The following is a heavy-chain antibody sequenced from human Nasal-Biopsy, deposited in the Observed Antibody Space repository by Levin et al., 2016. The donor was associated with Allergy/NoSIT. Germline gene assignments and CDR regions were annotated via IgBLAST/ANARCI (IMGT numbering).Heavy chain of an antibody. J-gene: IGHJ3*02. CDR2: ITSGGTNS. V-gene: IGHV3-21*01. CDR3: ARDLRNYGRLLAFDM. D-gene: IGHD1-7*01. CDR1: GFSLSSFS. Sequence: GGSLRLSCTVAGFSLSSFSMTWVRQAPGKGPEWVSSITSGGTNSIYAASVKGRFTISRDNAKNSLYLQMNSLRVDDTAVYFCARDLRNYGRLLAFDMWGQGTMVTVSS.